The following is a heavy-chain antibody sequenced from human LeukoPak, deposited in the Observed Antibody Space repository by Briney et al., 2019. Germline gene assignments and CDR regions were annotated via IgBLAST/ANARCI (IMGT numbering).Heavy chain of an antibody. CDR3: ARDRGNLDAFDI. Sequence: GGSLRLSCAASGFTFSSYSMNWVRQAPGKGLEWVSSISSSSSYIYYADSVKGRFTISRDNAKNSLYLQMNSLRAEYTAVYYCARDRGNLDAFDIWGQGTMVTVSS. V-gene: IGHV3-21*01. J-gene: IGHJ3*02. CDR2: ISSSSSYI. CDR1: GFTFSSYS. D-gene: IGHD4-23*01.